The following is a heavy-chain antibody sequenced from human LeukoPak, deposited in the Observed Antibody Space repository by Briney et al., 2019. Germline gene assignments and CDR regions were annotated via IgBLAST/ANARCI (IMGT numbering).Heavy chain of an antibody. V-gene: IGHV3-30-3*01. Sequence: PGGSLRLSCPASGFTFNNFPMNWVRPAPGRGLEWVAVIAYDGSNIFYAESVKGRFSISRDSSKNTVYLHMNSLRVEDTAVYYCARGTRDSSGWVRIDYWGQGTLVTVSS. CDR3: ARGTRDSSGWVRIDY. CDR1: GFTFNNFP. D-gene: IGHD6-19*01. J-gene: IGHJ4*02. CDR2: IAYDGSNI.